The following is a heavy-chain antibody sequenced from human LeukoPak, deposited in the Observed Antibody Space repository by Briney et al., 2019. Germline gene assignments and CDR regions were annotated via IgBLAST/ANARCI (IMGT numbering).Heavy chain of an antibody. Sequence: GGSLRLSCAASGFTFDDYAMHWVRHAPGKGLEWVSGISWNSGSIGYADSVKGRFTISRDNAKNSLYLQMNSLRAEDTALYYCAKEVNGGSFDYWGQGTLVTVSS. J-gene: IGHJ4*02. CDR3: AKEVNGGSFDY. V-gene: IGHV3-9*01. D-gene: IGHD3-10*01. CDR1: GFTFDDYA. CDR2: ISWNSGSI.